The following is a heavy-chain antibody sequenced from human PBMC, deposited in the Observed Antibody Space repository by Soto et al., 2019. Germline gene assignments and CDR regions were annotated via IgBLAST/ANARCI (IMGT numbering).Heavy chain of an antibody. CDR3: ARAGAAPYYYCGMDV. D-gene: IGHD2-15*01. CDR1: GYTFTTSG. Sequence: QVQLVQSGVEVRKPGASVKVSCKASGYTFTTSGISWLRQAPGQGLEWMGWISTYNGDTNDAPKFQDRVTMTIDTSPSTADMELRSLRPDDTAVYYCARAGAAPYYYCGMDVWGQGTRVTVSS. V-gene: IGHV1-18*01. J-gene: IGHJ6*02. CDR2: ISTYNGDT.